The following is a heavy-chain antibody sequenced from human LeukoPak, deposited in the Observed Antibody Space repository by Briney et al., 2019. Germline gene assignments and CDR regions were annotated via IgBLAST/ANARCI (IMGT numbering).Heavy chain of an antibody. D-gene: IGHD1-26*01. CDR2: IXTDGSTT. V-gene: IGHV3-74*01. J-gene: IGHJ4*02. CDR1: XFTFXSXX. Sequence: XXXAAXXFTFXSXXMHWVRXAPGXXLGXXXRIXTDGSTTYSADSVKGRFTISRDNSKNTLYLQMNSLRAEDTAVYYCARGGVGTRIYPTYYFDYWGQGTLVTVSS. CDR3: ARGGVGTRIYPTYYFDY.